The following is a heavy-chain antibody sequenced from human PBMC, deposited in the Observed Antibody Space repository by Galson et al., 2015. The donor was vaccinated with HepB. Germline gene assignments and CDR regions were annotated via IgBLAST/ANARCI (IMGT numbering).Heavy chain of an antibody. D-gene: IGHD5-18*01. V-gene: IGHV3-30*04. CDR3: ARDRQLWIFDY. CDR2: ISYDGSNK. Sequence: SLRLSCAASGFTFSSYAMHWVRQAPGKGLEWVAVISYDGSNKYYADSVKGRFTISRDNSKNTLYLQMNSLRAEDTAVYYCARDRQLWIFDYWGQGTLVTVSS. CDR1: GFTFSSYA. J-gene: IGHJ4*02.